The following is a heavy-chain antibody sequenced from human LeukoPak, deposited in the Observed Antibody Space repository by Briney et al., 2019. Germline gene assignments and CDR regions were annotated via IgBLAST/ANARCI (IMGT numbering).Heavy chain of an antibody. J-gene: IGHJ6*03. CDR3: ARNEAGYHYSIGV. CDR1: GFTFSNYA. D-gene: IGHD1-14*01. V-gene: IGHV3-23*01. CDR2: INGEMNFK. Sequence: GGSLRLSCAASGFTFSNYAMIWVRQAPGKGLECVSTINGEMNFKYYADSVKGRFTISRDNSENTLYLHMSNMRPEDTATYYCARNEAGYHYSIGVWGEGTAVTVSS.